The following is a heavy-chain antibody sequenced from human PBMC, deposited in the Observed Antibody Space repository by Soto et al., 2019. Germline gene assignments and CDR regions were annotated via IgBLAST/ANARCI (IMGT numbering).Heavy chain of an antibody. Sequence: QAHLQESGPGLVEPSQTLSLTCTVSGDSISSGDYYWSWIRQSPDKGLEWIGYTYHSGRTYYKPSLKSRVTISADTSKNQFSLKLSSVTAADTAVYYCARRHYYDSSGYADALDIWGQGTSVTVSS. J-gene: IGHJ3*02. CDR2: TYHSGRT. CDR1: GDSISSGDYY. V-gene: IGHV4-30-4*01. D-gene: IGHD3-22*01. CDR3: ARRHYYDSSGYADALDI.